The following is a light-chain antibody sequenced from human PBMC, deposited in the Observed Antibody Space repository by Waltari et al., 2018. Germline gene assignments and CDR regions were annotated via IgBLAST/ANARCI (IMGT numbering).Light chain of an antibody. CDR3: MQNLQNPLT. CDR1: QSLLYSDGFTY. Sequence: DIVMTQSPLSLPVTPGEPASISCRSSQSLLYSDGFTYLDWYLQKPGQSPQLLIYMGSKQDYGVHDRFSGSGSDTDFTLKISRVEAEDVGVYYCMQNLQNPLTFGEGTKVEIK. CDR2: MGS. J-gene: IGKJ4*01. V-gene: IGKV2-28*01.